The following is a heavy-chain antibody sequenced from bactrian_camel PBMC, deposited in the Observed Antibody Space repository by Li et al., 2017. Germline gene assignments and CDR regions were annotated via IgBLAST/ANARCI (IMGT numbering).Heavy chain of an antibody. Sequence: VQLVESGGGLVQPGGRLRLSCEASGFTFSSYAMSWVRQAPGKGLEWISGLDSGGSSPTYGDSVKGRFTISRDNAKNTLYLQMNNLKTEDTAVYHCAAEPRGSAYWGQGTQVTVS. J-gene: IGHJ4*01. CDR2: LDSGGSSP. D-gene: IGHD3*01. V-gene: IGHV3S42*01. CDR3: AAEPRGSAY. CDR1: GFTFSSYA.